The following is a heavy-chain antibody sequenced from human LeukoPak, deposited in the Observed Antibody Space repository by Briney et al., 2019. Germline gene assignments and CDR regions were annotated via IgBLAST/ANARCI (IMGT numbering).Heavy chain of an antibody. CDR2: ISYDGSNK. J-gene: IGHJ6*03. V-gene: IGHV3-30*01. CDR3: ARVLVYYYYMDV. Sequence: GGSLRLSCAASGFTFSSYAMHWVRQAPGKGLEWVAVISYDGSNKYYADSVKGRFTISRDNSKNTLYLQMNSLRAEDTAVYYCARVLVYYYYMDVWGKGTTVTVYS. CDR1: GFTFSSYA.